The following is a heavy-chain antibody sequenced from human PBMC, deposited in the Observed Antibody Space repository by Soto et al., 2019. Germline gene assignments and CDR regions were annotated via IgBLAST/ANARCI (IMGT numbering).Heavy chain of an antibody. CDR3: SRVTWGPSQYYFDY. CDR2: IIPILGIA. CDR1: GGTFSSYT. V-gene: IGHV1-69*02. Sequence: SVKVSCKASGGTFSSYTISWVRQAPGQGLEWMGRIIPILGIANYAQKFQGRVTVTADKSTSTAYMELSSLRSEDTAVYYCSRVTWGPSQYYFDYWGQGTLVTVSS. D-gene: IGHD2-21*02. J-gene: IGHJ4*02.